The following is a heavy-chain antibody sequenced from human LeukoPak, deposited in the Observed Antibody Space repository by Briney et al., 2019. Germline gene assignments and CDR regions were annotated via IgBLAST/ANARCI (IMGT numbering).Heavy chain of an antibody. CDR2: VFYSGST. CDR3: ARGTRRHYDGSGYYYGEFDS. CDR1: DDSIKSSF. V-gene: IGHV4-59*01. D-gene: IGHD3-22*01. Sequence: SETLSLTCTVSDDSIKSSFWTWIRQSPGKGMGWIGYVFYSGSTSYNPSLRSRLTMSVDTSKSQFSLNLNSVTTADTAMYYCARGTRRHYDGSGYYYGEFDSWGQGILVTVSS. J-gene: IGHJ4*02.